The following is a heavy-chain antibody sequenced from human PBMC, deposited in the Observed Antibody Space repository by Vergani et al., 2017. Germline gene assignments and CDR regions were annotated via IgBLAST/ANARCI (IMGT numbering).Heavy chain of an antibody. CDR1: GFTFSSYG. CDR2: INPSGGST. CDR3: ARRGGSGSYGYYYYGMDV. J-gene: IGHJ6*02. V-gene: IGHV1-46*01. Sequence: QVQLVESGGGVVQPGRSLRLSCAASGFTFSSYGMHWVRQAPGQGLEWMGIINPSGGSTSYAQKFQGRVTMTRDTSTSTVYMELSSLRSEDTAVYYCARRGGSGSYGYYYYGMDVWGQGTTVTVSS. D-gene: IGHD3-10*01.